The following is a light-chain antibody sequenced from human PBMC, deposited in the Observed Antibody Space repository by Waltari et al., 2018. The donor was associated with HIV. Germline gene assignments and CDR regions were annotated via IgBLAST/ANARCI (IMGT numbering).Light chain of an antibody. CDR1: SLRTYY. J-gene: IGLJ2*01. CDR2: GKN. V-gene: IGLV3-19*01. Sequence: SSELTQDPAVSVALGQTVRITCQGDSLRTYYASWCQQKPGPAPVLVIYGKNNRPSGIPDRFSGSSSGNTASLTITGAQAEDEADYYCNSRDSSGNHVVFGGGTKLTVL. CDR3: NSRDSSGNHVV.